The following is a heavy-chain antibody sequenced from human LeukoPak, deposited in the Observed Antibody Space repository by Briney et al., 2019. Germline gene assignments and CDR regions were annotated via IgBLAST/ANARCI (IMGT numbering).Heavy chain of an antibody. CDR1: GGSISGYY. Sequence: SETLSLTCTVSGGSISGYYWTWIRQPPGKGLEWIGYMYYNGNTNYNPSLKSRVTISVDPSKNQFSLKLTSVTTADTAVYYCARPVTARDGSGWPQHIDYWGQGTLVSVSS. CDR2: MYYNGNT. D-gene: IGHD6-19*01. CDR3: ARPVTARDGSGWPQHIDY. V-gene: IGHV4-59*08. J-gene: IGHJ4*02.